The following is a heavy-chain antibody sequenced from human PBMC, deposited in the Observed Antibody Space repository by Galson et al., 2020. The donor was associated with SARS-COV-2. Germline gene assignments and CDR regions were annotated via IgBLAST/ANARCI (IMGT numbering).Heavy chain of an antibody. CDR2: IGTRGETI. CDR3: ARTLITFGGLIVRYFDF. V-gene: IGHV3-48*02. Sequence: GESLKISCAASGFTFSDYTLTWVRQTPGKGLEWVSFIGTRGETIYYADSVNGRFTISRDNAKNLLYLQMDSLRDEDTAVYFCARTLITFGGLIVRYFDFWGQGTLVTVSS. CDR1: GFTFSDYT. D-gene: IGHD3-16*02. J-gene: IGHJ4*02.